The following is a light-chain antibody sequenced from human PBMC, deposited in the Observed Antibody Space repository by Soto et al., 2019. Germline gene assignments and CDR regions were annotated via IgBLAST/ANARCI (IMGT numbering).Light chain of an antibody. V-gene: IGKV3-20*01. Sequence: EIVLTQSPGTLSVSPGERVTLSCRASQSVSSNYLAWYQQRPGQAPRILIFGASYRATDIPARFSGSASGTDFTLTISRLEPEDFAGYYCQQYSSSPPEFTFGPGTKVDSK. CDR2: GAS. CDR1: QSVSSNY. J-gene: IGKJ3*01. CDR3: QQYSSSPPEFT.